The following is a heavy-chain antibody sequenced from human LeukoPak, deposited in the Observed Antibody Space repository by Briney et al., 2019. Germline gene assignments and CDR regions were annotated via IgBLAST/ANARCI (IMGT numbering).Heavy chain of an antibody. J-gene: IGHJ4*02. Sequence: SVKVSCKASGGTFSSYAISWVRQAPGQGLEWMGGITPIFGTANYAQKFRGRVTITADESTSTAYMELSSLRSEDTAVYYCAREDRLADSSGYYSYWGQGTLVTVSS. CDR1: GGTFSSYA. D-gene: IGHD3-22*01. CDR2: ITPIFGTA. V-gene: IGHV1-69*13. CDR3: AREDRLADSSGYYSY.